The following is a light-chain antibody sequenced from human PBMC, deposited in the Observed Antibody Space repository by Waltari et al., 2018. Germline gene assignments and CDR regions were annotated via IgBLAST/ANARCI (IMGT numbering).Light chain of an antibody. V-gene: IGKV3-15*01. CDR2: GAS. CDR1: QSVSST. J-gene: IGKJ1*01. CDR3: QQYNNWPLWA. Sequence: EIVMTQSPAPLSVSPGERATLSCRASQSVSSTLAWYQQKPGQAPRLLIYGASTRATGIPARFSGSGSGTEFTLTISSLQSEDFAVYYCQQYNNWPLWAFGQGTKVEIK.